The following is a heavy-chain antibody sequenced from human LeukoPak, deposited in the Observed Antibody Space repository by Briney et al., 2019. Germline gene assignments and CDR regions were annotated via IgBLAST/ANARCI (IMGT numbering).Heavy chain of an antibody. Sequence: ASVKVSCKASGYTFTDYYMHWVQQAPGKGLEWMGLVDPEDGETIYAEKFQGRVTITADTSTDTAYMELSSLRSEDTAVYYCATDPTTIPEDYWGQGTLVTVSS. CDR1: GYTFTDYY. V-gene: IGHV1-69-2*01. J-gene: IGHJ4*02. CDR3: ATDPTTIPEDY. D-gene: IGHD5-12*01. CDR2: VDPEDGET.